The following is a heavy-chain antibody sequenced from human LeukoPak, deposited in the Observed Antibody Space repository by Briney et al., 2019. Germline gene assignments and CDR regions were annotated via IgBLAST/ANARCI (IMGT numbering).Heavy chain of an antibody. V-gene: IGHV1-18*01. CDR3: ARGSLVDTAMAQGERDYYGMDV. CDR2: IRPYNGNT. D-gene: IGHD5-18*01. CDR1: GYTFTSYG. Sequence: PGASVKVSCKASGYTFTSYGISWVRQAPGQGLEWMGWIRPYNGNTNYAQKLQGRVTIIRDTSASTAYMELSSLRSEDTAVYYCARGSLVDTAMAQGERDYYGMDVWGQGTTVTVSS. J-gene: IGHJ6*02.